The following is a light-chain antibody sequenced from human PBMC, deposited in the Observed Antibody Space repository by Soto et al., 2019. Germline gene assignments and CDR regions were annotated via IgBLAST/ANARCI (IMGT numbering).Light chain of an antibody. CDR3: SSYTSISTPYVV. J-gene: IGLJ2*01. CDR2: DVS. CDR1: SSDVGGYNY. V-gene: IGLV2-14*01. Sequence: QSALTQPASVSGSPGQSITISCTGTSSDVGGYNYVSWYQQHPGKATKLMIYDVSNRPSGVSNRFSGSKSGNTASLTISGLQAEDEADYYCSSYTSISTPYVVFGGGTKLTVL.